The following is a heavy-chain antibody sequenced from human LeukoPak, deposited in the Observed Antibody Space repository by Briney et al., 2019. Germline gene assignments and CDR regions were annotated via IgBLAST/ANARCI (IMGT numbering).Heavy chain of an antibody. V-gene: IGHV3-30*02. CDR1: GFTFRTSG. D-gene: IGHD3-10*01. J-gene: IGHJ4*02. Sequence: PGGSLRLSCTASGFTFRTSGMHWVRRAPGKGLEWVGFIQHDETEIYSADSVRGRFTFSRDNFKSTVYLQMNSLRVEDSAVYYCARESGATKIGQLLNYWGQGTLVSVSS. CDR3: ARESGATKIGQLLNY. CDR2: IQHDETEI.